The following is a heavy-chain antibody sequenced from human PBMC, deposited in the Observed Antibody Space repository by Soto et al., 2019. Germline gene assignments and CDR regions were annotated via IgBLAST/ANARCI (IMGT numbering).Heavy chain of an antibody. D-gene: IGHD3-22*01. CDR2: ISDYNGNT. CDR3: ASEDSPFSPPYDY. J-gene: IGHJ4*02. V-gene: IGHV1-18*04. CDR1: GYTLTSYC. Sequence: AVPVSRQASGYTLTSYCISWVRQAPGQGLEWMGWISDYNGNTNYAQKLQGRVTRTTDISTSTAYMELRSLRSDDTAVYYCASEDSPFSPPYDYWGQGTLVTVSS.